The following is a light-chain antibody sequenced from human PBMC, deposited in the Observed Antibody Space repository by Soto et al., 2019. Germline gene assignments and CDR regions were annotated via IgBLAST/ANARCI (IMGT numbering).Light chain of an antibody. Sequence: DIQMTQSPSSLSASVGDRVTITCQASQDVGTCLNWYQQRPGRAPKFLIQDASNLETGVPSRFSGSGSGTEFTLTISSLQSEDFAVYYCQQYNNWPRTFGQGTKVDIK. CDR1: QDVGTC. J-gene: IGKJ1*01. CDR3: QQYNNWPRT. V-gene: IGKV1-33*01. CDR2: DAS.